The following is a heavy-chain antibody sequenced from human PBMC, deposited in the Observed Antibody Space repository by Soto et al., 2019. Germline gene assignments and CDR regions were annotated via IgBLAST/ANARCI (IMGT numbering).Heavy chain of an antibody. Sequence: QVQLVQSGAEEKKPGASVKVSCKASGYTFTSYAMHWVRQAPGQRLEWMGWINAGNGNTKYSQKFQGRVTITRDTSASTAYMELSSLRSEDTAVYYCARDREGITMVRGAAGMDVWGQGTTITVSS. CDR1: GYTFTSYA. D-gene: IGHD3-10*01. CDR3: ARDREGITMVRGAAGMDV. CDR2: INAGNGNT. J-gene: IGHJ6*02. V-gene: IGHV1-3*05.